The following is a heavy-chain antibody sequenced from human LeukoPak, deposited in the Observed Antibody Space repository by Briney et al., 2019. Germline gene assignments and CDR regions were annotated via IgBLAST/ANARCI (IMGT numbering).Heavy chain of an antibody. Sequence: PGGSLRLSCAASGFTFSSYAMSWVRQAPGKGLEWVSPISGSGGSTYYADSVKGRFTISRDNSKNTLYLQMNSLRAEDTAVYYCARSPISFISSGYTQGGYWGQGTLVTVSS. CDR1: GFTFSSYA. D-gene: IGHD3-22*01. V-gene: IGHV3-23*01. CDR3: ARSPISFISSGYTQGGY. J-gene: IGHJ4*02. CDR2: ISGSGGST.